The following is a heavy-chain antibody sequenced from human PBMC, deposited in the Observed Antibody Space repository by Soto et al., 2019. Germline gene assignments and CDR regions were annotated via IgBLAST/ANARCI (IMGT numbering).Heavy chain of an antibody. CDR2: ISSSGSTI. D-gene: IGHD3-22*01. Sequence: VGSLRLSCAASGFTFSDYYMSWIRQAPGKGLEWVSYISSSGSTIYYADSVKGRFTISRDNAKNSLYLQMNSLRAEDTAVYYCVRTDSSGMRAFDIWGQGTMVTVSS. V-gene: IGHV3-11*01. CDR1: GFTFSDYY. CDR3: VRTDSSGMRAFDI. J-gene: IGHJ3*02.